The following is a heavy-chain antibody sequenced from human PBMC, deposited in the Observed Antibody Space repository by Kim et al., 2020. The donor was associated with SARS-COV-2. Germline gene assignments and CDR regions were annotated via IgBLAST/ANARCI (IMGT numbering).Heavy chain of an antibody. J-gene: IGHJ5*02. Sequence: SETLSLTCTVSGGSISSYYWSWIRQPPGKGLEWIGYIYYSGSTNYNPSLKSRVTISVDTSKNQFSLKLSSVTAADTAVYYCARGYIAAGNWFDPWGQGTLVTVSS. CDR2: IYYSGST. V-gene: IGHV4-59*01. D-gene: IGHD6-25*01. CDR1: GGSISSYY. CDR3: ARGYIAAGNWFDP.